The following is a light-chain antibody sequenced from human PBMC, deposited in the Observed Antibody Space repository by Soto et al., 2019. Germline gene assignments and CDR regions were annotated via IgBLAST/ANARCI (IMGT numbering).Light chain of an antibody. J-gene: IGLJ1*01. Sequence: QSALTQPASVSGSPGQSITVSCTGTSSDVGGHNYVSWFQQHPGQAPKLLSYEVTTRPSGVSTSFSGSKSGNTGSLTISGLQAEDEDDYHCRSYNISRSYVFGTGTKVTVL. CDR3: RSYNISRSYV. V-gene: IGLV2-14*01. CDR1: SSDVGGHNY. CDR2: EVT.